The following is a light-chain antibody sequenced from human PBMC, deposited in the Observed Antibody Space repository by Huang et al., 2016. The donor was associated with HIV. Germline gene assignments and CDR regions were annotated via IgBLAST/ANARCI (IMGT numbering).Light chain of an antibody. V-gene: IGKV1-NL1*01. CDR3: QQYYSPPPMYT. J-gene: IGKJ2*01. CDR2: YAS. CDR1: QGISNS. Sequence: DIQMTQSPSSLSASVGDRVTITCRASQGISNSLAWYQQKPGTAPKLLVYYASRLESGVPSRFRGSGSGTDSTLTINSLQPADFATYYCQQYYSPPPMYTFGQGTKLEIK.